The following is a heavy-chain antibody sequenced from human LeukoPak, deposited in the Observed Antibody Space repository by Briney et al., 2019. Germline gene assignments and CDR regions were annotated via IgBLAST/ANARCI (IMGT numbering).Heavy chain of an antibody. CDR2: IIPIFGTA. CDR1: GGTFSSYA. J-gene: IGHJ4*02. V-gene: IGHV1-69*05. D-gene: IGHD6-19*01. CDR3: AETGDSSGWYRSFDY. Sequence: GASVKVSCKASGGTFSSYAISWVRQAPGQGLEWMGGIIPIFGTANYAQKFQGRVTITTDESTSTAYMELSSLRSEDTAVYYCAETGDSSGWYRSFDYWAREPWSPSPQ.